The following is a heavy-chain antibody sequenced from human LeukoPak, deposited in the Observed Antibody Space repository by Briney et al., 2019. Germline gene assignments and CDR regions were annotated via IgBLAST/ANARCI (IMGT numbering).Heavy chain of an antibody. V-gene: IGHV3-33*01. CDR3: ARDQFYYYDSSGYSDDAFDI. CDR2: IWXDGSNK. Sequence: PGGSLRLSCAASGFTFSSYGMHWVRQAPXXXLEWVAVIWXDGSNKYYADSVKGRFTISRDNSKNTLYLQMNSLRAEDTAVYYCARDQFYYYDSSGYSDDAFDIWGQGTMVTVSS. D-gene: IGHD3-22*01. J-gene: IGHJ3*02. CDR1: GFTFSSYG.